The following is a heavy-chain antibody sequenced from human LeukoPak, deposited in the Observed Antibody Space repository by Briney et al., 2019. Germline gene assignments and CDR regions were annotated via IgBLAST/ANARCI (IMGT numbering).Heavy chain of an antibody. V-gene: IGHV1-69*13. J-gene: IGHJ6*03. CDR3: ARGILVRGVIMDYYYYTDV. CDR1: GYTFASYG. Sequence: SVKVSCKASGYTFASYGISWVRQAPGQGLEWMGGIIPIFGTANYAQKFQGRVTITADESTSTAYMELSSLRSEDTAVYYCARGILVRGVIMDYYYYTDVWGKGTTVTVSS. CDR2: IIPIFGTA. D-gene: IGHD3-10*01.